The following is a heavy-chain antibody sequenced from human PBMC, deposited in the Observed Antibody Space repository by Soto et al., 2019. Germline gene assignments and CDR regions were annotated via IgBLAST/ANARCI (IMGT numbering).Heavy chain of an antibody. CDR1: GFTFSSYA. CDR2: ISGSGGST. V-gene: IGHV3-23*01. D-gene: IGHD3-10*01. CDR3: AKDSRPGGGIWFGELLSKYYYYYGMDV. J-gene: IGHJ6*02. Sequence: PGESLKISCAASGFTFSSYAMSWVRQAPGKGLEWVSAISGSGGSTYYADSVKGRFTISRDNSKNTLYLQMNSLRAEDTAVYYCAKDSRPGGGIWFGELLSKYYYYYGMDVWGQGTTVTVSS.